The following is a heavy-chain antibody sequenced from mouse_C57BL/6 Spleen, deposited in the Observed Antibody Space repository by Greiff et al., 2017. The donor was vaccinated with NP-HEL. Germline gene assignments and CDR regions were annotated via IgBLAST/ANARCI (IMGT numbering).Heavy chain of an antibody. CDR2: INYYGSST. D-gene: IGHD1-1*01. Sequence: EVQLVESEGGLVQPSSSMKLSCTASGFTFTDYYMAWVRQVPEKGLEWVVNINYYGSSTNYLDSLKSRFIITKDNAKNIRYLQMSRLKTEDTATYYCARKHYSYFDYWGQGTTLTVSS. CDR1: GFTFTDYY. CDR3: ARKHYSYFDY. J-gene: IGHJ2*01. V-gene: IGHV5-16*01.